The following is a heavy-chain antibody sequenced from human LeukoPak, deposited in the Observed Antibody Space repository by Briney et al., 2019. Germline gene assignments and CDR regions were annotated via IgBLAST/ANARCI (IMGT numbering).Heavy chain of an antibody. D-gene: IGHD5-18*01. V-gene: IGHV4-59*01. CDR3: ARIQKWSFDY. CDR1: GGSIGIDY. CDR2: IYYSGST. Sequence: SETLSLTCTVSGGSIGIDYWSWIRQPPGKGLEWIGYIYYSGSTNYNSSLKSRATISVDRSKNQFSLKLTSVSAADTAVYYCARIQKWSFDYWGPGALVTVSS. J-gene: IGHJ4*02.